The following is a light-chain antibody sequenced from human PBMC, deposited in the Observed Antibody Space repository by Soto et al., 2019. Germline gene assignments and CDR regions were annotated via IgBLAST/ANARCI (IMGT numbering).Light chain of an antibody. J-gene: IGKJ2*01. CDR2: DAS. Sequence: EIVLTQSPGTLSLFPGDRATLSCRASQRVSNSYLAWFQQKPGQAPRLLLYDASSRAAGVPDRVSGGGSGTDFTLTISALEPEDCALYFCQQYERPPFAFGQGTRLEI. V-gene: IGKV3-20*01. CDR1: QRVSNSY. CDR3: QQYERPPFA.